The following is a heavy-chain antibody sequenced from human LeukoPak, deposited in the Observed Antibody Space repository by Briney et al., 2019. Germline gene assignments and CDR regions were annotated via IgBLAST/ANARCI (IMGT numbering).Heavy chain of an antibody. CDR2: ISGSGGST. J-gene: IGHJ6*03. D-gene: IGHD3-10*01. V-gene: IGHV3-23*01. CDR1: GFTFSSYA. Sequence: GGSLRLSCAASGFTFSSYAMSWVRQAPGKGLEWVSAISGSGGSTYYADSVKGRFTISRDNSKNTLYLQMNCLRAEDTAVYYCAKGSIGELISPYYYYMDVWGKGTTVTVSS. CDR3: AKGSIGELISPYYYYMDV.